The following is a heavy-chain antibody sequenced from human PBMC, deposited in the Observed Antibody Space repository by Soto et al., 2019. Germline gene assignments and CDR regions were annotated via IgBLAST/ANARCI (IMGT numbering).Heavy chain of an antibody. CDR2: ISSSSSTI. D-gene: IGHD3-3*01. J-gene: IGHJ6*03. CDR1: GFTFSSYS. CDR3: ARGAYYDFWSGYDPSNYYYYYMDV. V-gene: IGHV3-48*01. Sequence: GGSLRLSCAPSGFTFSSYSMNWVRQAPGKGLEWVSYISSSSSTIYYADSVKGRFTISRDNAKNSLYLQMNSLRAEDTAVYYCARGAYYDFWSGYDPSNYYYYYMDVWGKGTTVTVSS.